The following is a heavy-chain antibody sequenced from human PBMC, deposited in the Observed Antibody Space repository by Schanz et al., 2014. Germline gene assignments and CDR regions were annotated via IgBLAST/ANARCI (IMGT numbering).Heavy chain of an antibody. CDR1: GYTFTSYD. D-gene: IGHD3-16*01. CDR3: TKGRTFGR. Sequence: QGQLVQSGAEVKKPGVSVKVSCKASGYTFTSYDINWVRQATGQGLEWMGWMNSKTGNTGYAQRFQGRVTMTRNTSITTAYLELSSLRSGDTAVYYCTKGRTFGRWGQGTLXTVSS. J-gene: IGHJ4*02. CDR2: MNSKTGNT. V-gene: IGHV1-8*01.